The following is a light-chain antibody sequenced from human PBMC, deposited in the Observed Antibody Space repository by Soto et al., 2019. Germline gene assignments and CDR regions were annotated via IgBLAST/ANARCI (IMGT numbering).Light chain of an antibody. J-gene: IGKJ5*01. Sequence: ERVMTQSPTTLSVSPGERVSLSCRASRSVNSKLAWYQQKPGQAPRLLIYGASTRATGIPARFSGSGSGTEFTLTISSLQSEDFAVYFCQQYNNWPPITFGQGTRLEI. CDR3: QQYNNWPPIT. CDR2: GAS. V-gene: IGKV3-15*01. CDR1: RSVNSK.